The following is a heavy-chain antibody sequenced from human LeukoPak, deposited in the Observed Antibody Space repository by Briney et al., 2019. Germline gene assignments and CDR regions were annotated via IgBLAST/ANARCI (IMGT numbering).Heavy chain of an antibody. CDR3: ARVLYSSGWYLYYYYGMDV. V-gene: IGHV1-8*01. CDR1: GYTFTSYD. CDR2: MNPNSGNT. Sequence: GASVKVSCKASGYTFTSYDINWVRQATGQGLEWMGWMNPNSGNTGYAQKFQGRVTLTRNTSISTAYMELSSLRSEDTAVYYCARVLYSSGWYLYYYYGMDVWGQGTTVTVSS. D-gene: IGHD6-19*01. J-gene: IGHJ6*02.